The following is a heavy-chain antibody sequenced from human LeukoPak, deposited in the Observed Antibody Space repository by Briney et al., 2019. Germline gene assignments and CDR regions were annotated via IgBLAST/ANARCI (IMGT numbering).Heavy chain of an antibody. J-gene: IGHJ4*02. CDR1: GGSISSGGYS. CDR3: ATRPAASTWYGVFDY. V-gene: IGHV4-30-2*02. D-gene: IGHD6-13*01. CDR2: IYHSGST. Sequence: SETLSLTCAVSGGSISSGGYSWSWIRQPPGKGLEWIGYIYHSGSTYYNPSLKSRVTMSLDPSRDQFSLRLSSVTTADTAIYYCATRPAASTWYGVFDYWSQETLVTVSS.